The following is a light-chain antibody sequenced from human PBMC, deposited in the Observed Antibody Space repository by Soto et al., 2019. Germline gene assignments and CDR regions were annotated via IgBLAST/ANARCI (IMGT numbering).Light chain of an antibody. CDR3: QESYSSLWGT. CDR2: AAS. J-gene: IGKJ1*01. V-gene: IGKV1-39*01. CDR1: QVISSY. Sequence: IQMTQSPSSRSASVGDRVTITFRASQVISSYLNWYQQKPGKAPKLLIYAASSLQSGVPSRFSGSGSVTDFTLTISSLQPEDFATYYCQESYSSLWGTCGQGTKVDIK.